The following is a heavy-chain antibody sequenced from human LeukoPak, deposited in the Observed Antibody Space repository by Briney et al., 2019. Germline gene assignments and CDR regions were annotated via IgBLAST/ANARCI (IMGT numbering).Heavy chain of an antibody. CDR1: GYTFASYY. CDR3: ARMWDYYDSSGLGG. D-gene: IGHD3-22*01. CDR2: INPAGGST. J-gene: IGHJ4*02. Sequence: ASVKGSCKASGYTFASYYIHWVRQAPGQGLEWMGIINPAGGSTTYAQKFQGSRLTLTRDTSTSTVYMELSSLRSEDTAVYYCARMWDYYDSSGLGGWGQGTLVTVSS. V-gene: IGHV1-46*01.